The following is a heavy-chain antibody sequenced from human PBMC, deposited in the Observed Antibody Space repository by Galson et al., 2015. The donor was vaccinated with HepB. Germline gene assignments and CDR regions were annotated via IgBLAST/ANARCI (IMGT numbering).Heavy chain of an antibody. D-gene: IGHD2-2*01. Sequence: SLRLSCAASGFTFSSYGMHWVRQAPGKGLEWVAVISYDGSNKYYADSVKGRFTISRDNSKNTLYLQMNSLRAEDTAVYYCAKGAQRYCSSTSCYDYYYYMDVWGKGTTVTVSS. CDR1: GFTFSSYG. J-gene: IGHJ6*03. V-gene: IGHV3-30*18. CDR2: ISYDGSNK. CDR3: AKGAQRYCSSTSCYDYYYYMDV.